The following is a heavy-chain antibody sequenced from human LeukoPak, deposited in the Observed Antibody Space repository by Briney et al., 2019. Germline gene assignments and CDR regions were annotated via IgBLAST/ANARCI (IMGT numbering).Heavy chain of an antibody. CDR3: ANSLL. Sequence: GGYLRLSCAGSGFTFSRYTFNWVRQAPGRGLEWVSAISGDSKYIYYTDSVKGRFTISRDNARNSVYLQMNSLGVEDTAVYYCANSLLGGQGTLVTVSS. CDR2: ISGDSKYI. CDR1: GFTFSRYT. D-gene: IGHD2-15*01. J-gene: IGHJ4*02. V-gene: IGHV3-21*01.